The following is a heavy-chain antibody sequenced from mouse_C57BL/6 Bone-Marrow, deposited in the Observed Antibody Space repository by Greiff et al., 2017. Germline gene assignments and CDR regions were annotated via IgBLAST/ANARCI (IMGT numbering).Heavy chain of an antibody. Sequence: QVQLQQPGAELVKPGASVKMSCKASGYTFSSYWITWVKQRPGQGLEWIGEIYPGSGSTNYNGKFKSKATLTADTSSSTAYMQLSSLTSEDSAVXYCARGNYGSYWYFDVWGTGTTVTVSS. CDR2: IYPGSGST. CDR3: ARGNYGSYWYFDV. V-gene: IGHV1-55*01. CDR1: GYTFSSYW. D-gene: IGHD1-1*01. J-gene: IGHJ1*03.